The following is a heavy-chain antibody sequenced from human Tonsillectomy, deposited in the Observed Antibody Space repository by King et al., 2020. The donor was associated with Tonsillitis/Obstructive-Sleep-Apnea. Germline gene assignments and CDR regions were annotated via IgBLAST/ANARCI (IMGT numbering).Heavy chain of an antibody. Sequence: VQLQESGPGLVKPSETLSLTCTVSGGSISSYYWSWIRQPPGKGLEWIGYIDYSGSTNYNPSLKSRVTISVDTSKNQFSLKLSSVTAADTAVYYCARDDYGFDYWGQGTLVTVSS. D-gene: IGHD4-17*01. V-gene: IGHV4-59*01. J-gene: IGHJ4*02. CDR1: GGSISSYY. CDR3: ARDDYGFDY. CDR2: IDYSGST.